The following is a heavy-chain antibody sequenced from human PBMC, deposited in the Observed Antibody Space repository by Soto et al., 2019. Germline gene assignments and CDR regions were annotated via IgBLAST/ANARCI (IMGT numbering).Heavy chain of an antibody. CDR3: ASLYYDSSGYPAPKYYFDY. D-gene: IGHD3-22*01. Sequence: PGGSLRLSCAASGFTVSSNYMSWVRQAPGKGLEWVSVIYSGGSTYYADSVKGRFTISRDNSKNTLYLQMNSLRAEDTAVYYCASLYYDSSGYPAPKYYFDYWGQGTLVTVSS. CDR1: GFTVSSNY. CDR2: IYSGGST. V-gene: IGHV3-53*05. J-gene: IGHJ4*02.